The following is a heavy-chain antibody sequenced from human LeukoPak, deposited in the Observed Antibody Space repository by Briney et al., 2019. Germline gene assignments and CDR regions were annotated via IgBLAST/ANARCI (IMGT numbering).Heavy chain of an antibody. J-gene: IGHJ3*02. CDR2: IHNSGST. CDR3: VRDWEGFNFDI. CDR1: GGSVRSYY. Sequence: SETLSLTCIVSGGSVRSYYKSWIRQPPAEGLEWIAYIHNSGSTHYNPSLKSRVPMSVDTSKNHFSRELSSVTAADTAVYYCVRDWEGFNFDIWGQGTMVTVFS. V-gene: IGHV4-59*02. D-gene: IGHD1-26*01.